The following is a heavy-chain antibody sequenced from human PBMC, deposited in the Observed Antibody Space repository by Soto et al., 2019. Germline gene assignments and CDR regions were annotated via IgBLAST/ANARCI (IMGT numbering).Heavy chain of an antibody. CDR3: ASAGGWGYYYYGMDV. CDR2: IWYDGSNK. D-gene: IGHD6-19*01. J-gene: IGHJ6*02. V-gene: IGHV3-33*01. Sequence: QVQLVESGGGVVQPGRSLRLSCAASGFTFSSYGMHWDRQAPGKGLEWVAVIWYDGSNKYYADSVKGRFTISRDNSKNTLYLQMNSLRAEDTAVSYCASAGGWGYYYYGMDVWGQGTTVTVSS. CDR1: GFTFSSYG.